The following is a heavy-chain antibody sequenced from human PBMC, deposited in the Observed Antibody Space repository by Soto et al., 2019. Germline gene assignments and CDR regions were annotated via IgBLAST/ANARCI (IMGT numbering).Heavy chain of an antibody. CDR1: GFTFSRYS. J-gene: IGHJ4*02. D-gene: IGHD3-22*01. CDR2: ITSSSSTI. Sequence: EVQLVESGGGLVQPGGSLRLSCAASGFTFSRYSMNWVRQAPGKGLEWISYITSSSSTIYYADSVKGRFTISRDNAKNSLYLQMNSLRDEDTAMYYCTTYHFLYYYDSRADYWGQGTLVTVSS. CDR3: TTYHFLYYYDSRADY. V-gene: IGHV3-48*02.